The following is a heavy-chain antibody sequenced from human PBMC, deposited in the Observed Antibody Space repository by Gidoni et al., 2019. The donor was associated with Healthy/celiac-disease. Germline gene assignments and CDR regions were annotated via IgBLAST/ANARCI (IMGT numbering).Heavy chain of an antibody. D-gene: IGHD6-13*01. CDR3: ARGHSSSWYGPSRFDY. J-gene: IGHJ4*02. CDR1: GGSFSGYY. CDR2: INHSGST. V-gene: IGHV4-34*01. Sequence: QVQLQQWGAGLLKPSETLSLTCAVYGGSFSGYYWSWIRQPPGKGLEWIGEINHSGSTNYNPSLKSRVTISVDTSKNQFSLKLSSVTAADTAVYYCARGHSSSWYGPSRFDYWGQGTLVTVSS.